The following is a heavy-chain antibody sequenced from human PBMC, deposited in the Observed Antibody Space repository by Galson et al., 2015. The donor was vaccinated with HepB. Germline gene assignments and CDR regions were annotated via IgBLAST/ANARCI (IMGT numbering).Heavy chain of an antibody. V-gene: IGHV3-30*18. Sequence: SLRLSCAASGFTFSSFGMHWVRQAPGKGLEWVAVISYDGSNKYYGDSVKGRFTISRDNSKNTLFLQVNSLRAEDTGVYYCAKDHFYYDNSGPFDYWGQGTLVTVSS. CDR3: AKDHFYYDNSGPFDY. D-gene: IGHD3-22*01. J-gene: IGHJ4*02. CDR1: GFTFSSFG. CDR2: ISYDGSNK.